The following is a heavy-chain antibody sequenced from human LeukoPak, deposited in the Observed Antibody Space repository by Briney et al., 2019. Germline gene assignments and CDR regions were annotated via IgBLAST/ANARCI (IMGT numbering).Heavy chain of an antibody. CDR1: GGSISSSSYY. V-gene: IGHV4-39*01. CDR2: IYYSGST. Sequence: PSETLSLTCTVSGGSISSSSYYWGWIRQPPGKGLEWIGSIYYSGSTYYNPSLKSRVTISVDTSKNQFSLKLSSVTAADTAVYHCARRIEAAGYFGYWGQGTLVTVSS. CDR3: ARRIEAAGYFGY. D-gene: IGHD6-13*01. J-gene: IGHJ4*02.